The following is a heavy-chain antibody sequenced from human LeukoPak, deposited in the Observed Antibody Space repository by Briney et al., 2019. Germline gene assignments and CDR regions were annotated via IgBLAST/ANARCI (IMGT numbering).Heavy chain of an antibody. V-gene: IGHV4-39*01. J-gene: IGHJ5*02. CDR3: ARSHRVTTRVNWFDP. CDR1: GGSISSSSYY. CDR2: IYYSGST. D-gene: IGHD4-17*01. Sequence: SQTLSLTCTVSGGSISSSSYYWGWIRQPPGKGLEWIGSIYYSGSTYYNPSLRSRVTISVDTSKNQFSLKLSSVTAADTAVYYCARSHRVTTRVNWFDPWGQGTLVTVSS.